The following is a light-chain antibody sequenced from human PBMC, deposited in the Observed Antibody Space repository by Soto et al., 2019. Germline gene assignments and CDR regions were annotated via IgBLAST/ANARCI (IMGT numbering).Light chain of an antibody. CDR3: QQYHNWPPRT. J-gene: IGKJ1*01. Sequence: EIVMTQSPATLSVSPGERVTLSCRASQSVSSNLAWYQQKPGQAPRLLIYGASTRATGIPARFSGGGSETEFTLTISRGESEDFAVYYCQQYHNWPPRTFGQGTKVEIK. V-gene: IGKV3-15*01. CDR1: QSVSSN. CDR2: GAS.